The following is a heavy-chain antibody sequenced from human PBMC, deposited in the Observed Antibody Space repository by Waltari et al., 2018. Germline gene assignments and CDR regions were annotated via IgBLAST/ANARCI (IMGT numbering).Heavy chain of an antibody. J-gene: IGHJ3*02. CDR2: IYYGGST. CDR3: ARFGGDTAMGGDAFDI. V-gene: IGHV4-59*08. Sequence: QVQLQESGPGLVKPSETLSLTCTVSGGSISSYYWSWIRQPPGKGLEWIGYIYYGGSTNYNPSLKSRVTISVDTSKNQFSLKLGSVTAADTAVYYCARFGGDTAMGGDAFDIWGQGTMVTVSS. CDR1: GGSISSYY. D-gene: IGHD5-18*01.